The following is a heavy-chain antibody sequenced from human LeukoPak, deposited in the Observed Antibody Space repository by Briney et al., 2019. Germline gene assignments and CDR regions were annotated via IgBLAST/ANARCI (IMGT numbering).Heavy chain of an antibody. J-gene: IGHJ6*04. CDR3: AKDLGSGDV. CDR2: ISYDGSNT. Sequence: GRSLRLSCAASGFTFSTYAMHWVRQAPGKGLEWVAVISYDGSNTYSADSVKGRFTISRDNSKNTLFLQMSSLTPEDTAVYYCAKDLGSGDVWGKGTTVTVSS. V-gene: IGHV3-30-3*01. CDR1: GFTFSTYA. D-gene: IGHD7-27*01.